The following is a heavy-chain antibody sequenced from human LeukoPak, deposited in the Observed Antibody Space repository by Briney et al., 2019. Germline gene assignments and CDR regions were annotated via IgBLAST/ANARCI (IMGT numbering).Heavy chain of an antibody. V-gene: IGHV3-21*01. CDR1: GFTFSSYS. CDR3: ARDRATVVPPGFTDY. J-gene: IGHJ4*02. Sequence: PGGSLRLSCAASGFTFSSYSMNWVRQAPGKGLEWVSSISSSSSYIYYADSVKGRFTISRDSAKNSLYLQMNSLRAEDTAVYYCARDRATVVPPGFTDYWGRGPRVPVSS. CDR2: ISSSSSYI. D-gene: IGHD4-23*01.